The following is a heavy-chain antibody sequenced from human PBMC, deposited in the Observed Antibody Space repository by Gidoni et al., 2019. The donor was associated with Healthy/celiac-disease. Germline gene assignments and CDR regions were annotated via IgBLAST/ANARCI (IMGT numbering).Heavy chain of an antibody. CDR1: GGSISSSSYY. Sequence: QLQLQESGPGLVKPSETLSLTCTVSGGSISSSSYYWGWIRQPPGKGLEWIGSIYYSGSTYYNPSLKSRVTISVDTSKNQFSLKLSSVTAADTAVYYCARHDERTSHNWFDPWGQGTLVTVSS. V-gene: IGHV4-39*01. CDR3: ARHDERTSHNWFDP. D-gene: IGHD4-17*01. CDR2: IYYSGST. J-gene: IGHJ5*02.